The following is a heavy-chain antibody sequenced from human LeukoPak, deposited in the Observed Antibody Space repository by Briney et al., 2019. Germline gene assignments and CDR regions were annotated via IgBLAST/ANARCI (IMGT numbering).Heavy chain of an antibody. CDR3: ARDLDESNLYYGSGTPLEPLGY. D-gene: IGHD3-10*01. CDR2: IYHSGST. J-gene: IGHJ4*02. Sequence: SETLSLTCTVSGGSISSGGYYWSWIRQPPGKGLEWIGYIYHSGSTYYNPSLKSRVTISVDTSKNQFSLKLSSVTAADTAVYYCARDLDESNLYYGSGTPLEPLGYWGQGTLVTVSS. CDR1: GGSISSGGYY. V-gene: IGHV4-30-2*01.